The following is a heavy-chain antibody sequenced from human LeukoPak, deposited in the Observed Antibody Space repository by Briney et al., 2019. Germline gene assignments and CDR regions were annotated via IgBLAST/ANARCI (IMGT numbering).Heavy chain of an antibody. D-gene: IGHD1-26*01. J-gene: IGHJ4*02. Sequence: GGSLRLSCAASGFTFSSYAMSWVRQAPGKGLEWVARIKSKTDGGTTDYTAPVKGRFSISRDDSKNMLYLQMTSLKTEDTALYYCSTDGWDWGQGTLVTVSS. CDR3: STDGWD. V-gene: IGHV3-15*01. CDR2: IKSKTDGGTT. CDR1: GFTFSSYA.